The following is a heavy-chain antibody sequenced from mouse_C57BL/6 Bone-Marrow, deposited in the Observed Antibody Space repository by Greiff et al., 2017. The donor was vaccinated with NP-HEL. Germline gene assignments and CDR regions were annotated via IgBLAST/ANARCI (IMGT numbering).Heavy chain of an antibody. CDR2: IYPGSGST. Sequence: VQLQQPGAELVKPGASVKMSCKASGYTFTSYWITWVKQRPGQGLEWIGDIYPGSGSTNYNEKFKSKATLTVDTSSSTAYMQLSSLTSEDSAVYYCARGNDSNWYFDVWGTGTTVTVSS. CDR3: ARGNDSNWYFDV. J-gene: IGHJ1*03. V-gene: IGHV1-55*01. D-gene: IGHD1-1*01. CDR1: GYTFTSYW.